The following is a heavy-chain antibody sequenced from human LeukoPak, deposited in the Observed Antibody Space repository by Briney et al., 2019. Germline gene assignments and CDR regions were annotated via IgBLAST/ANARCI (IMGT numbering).Heavy chain of an antibody. Sequence: ASVKVSCKASGYTFTSYYMHWVRQAPGQGLEWMGIINPSGGSTSYAQKFQGRVTMTRDTSTSTVYTELSSLRSEDTAVYYCARDYGQQLVRYYYMDVWGKGTTVTVSS. CDR2: INPSGGST. D-gene: IGHD6-13*01. CDR1: GYTFTSYY. CDR3: ARDYGQQLVRYYYMDV. V-gene: IGHV1-46*01. J-gene: IGHJ6*03.